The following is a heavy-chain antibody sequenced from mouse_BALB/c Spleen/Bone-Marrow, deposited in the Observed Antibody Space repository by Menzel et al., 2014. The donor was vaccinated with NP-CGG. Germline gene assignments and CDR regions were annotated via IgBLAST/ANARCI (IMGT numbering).Heavy chain of an antibody. CDR3: ARSDYRYDYFGY. Sequence: DVHLVESGPELVKPGASMKISCKASGYSFTAYTMNWVKQSHGKNLEWIGLINPYNGGTSYNQKFKGKATLTVDKSSSTAYMELLSLTSEDSAVYYCARSDYRYDYFGYWGQGTTLTVSS. D-gene: IGHD2-14*01. J-gene: IGHJ2*01. V-gene: IGHV1-18*01. CDR1: GYSFTAYT. CDR2: INPYNGGT.